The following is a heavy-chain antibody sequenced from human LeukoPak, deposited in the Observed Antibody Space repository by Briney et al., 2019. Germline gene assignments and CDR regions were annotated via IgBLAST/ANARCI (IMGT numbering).Heavy chain of an antibody. CDR1: GFTFSRYA. Sequence: GGSLRLSCAASGFTFSRYAMSWVRQAPGKGLEWCSAISESGTGTYYAGSVKGRFTISRDNSKNTLSLQMNSLRAEDTAVYYCAKGPGEVPAAVDVWGQGTTVTVSS. CDR2: ISESGTGT. J-gene: IGHJ6*02. V-gene: IGHV3-23*01. D-gene: IGHD6-25*01. CDR3: AKGPGEVPAAVDV.